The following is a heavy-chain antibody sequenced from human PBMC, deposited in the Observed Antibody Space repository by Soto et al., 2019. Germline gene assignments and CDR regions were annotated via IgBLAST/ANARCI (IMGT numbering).Heavy chain of an antibody. CDR3: ARHSSFYTNGVWSFDY. D-gene: IGHD2-8*01. J-gene: IGHJ4*02. Sequence: SETLSLTCTVSGGSISSSSYYWGWIRQPPGKGLEWIGSIYYSGSTYYNPSLKSRVTISVDTSKNQFSLKLSSVTAADTAVYYCARHSSFYTNGVWSFDYWGQGTLVTVSS. CDR2: IYYSGST. CDR1: GGSISSSSYY. V-gene: IGHV4-39*01.